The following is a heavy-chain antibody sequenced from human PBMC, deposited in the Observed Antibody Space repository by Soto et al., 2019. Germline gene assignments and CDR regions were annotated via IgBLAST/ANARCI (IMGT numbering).Heavy chain of an antibody. D-gene: IGHD7-27*01. V-gene: IGHV1-18*01. J-gene: IGHJ6*02. CDR1: GYTFTNYG. CDR3: ARHGRDYNASTGVYSSYGMNV. CDR2: INGDNGDT. Sequence: VQLVQSGAEVKQPGASVKVSCKASGYTFTNYGVTWVRQAPGQGPEWMGWINGDNGDTHYAQNVQGKATMTTDKSTRTSYLELRSLKSADTAVYYCARHGRDYNASTGVYSSYGMNVWGQGTTITVSS.